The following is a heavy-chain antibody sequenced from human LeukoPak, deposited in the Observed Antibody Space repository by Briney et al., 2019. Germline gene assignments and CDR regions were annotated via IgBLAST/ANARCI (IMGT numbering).Heavy chain of an antibody. CDR1: GFTVSSSY. CDR3: ARDLGAANTYYFDY. V-gene: IGHV3-66*01. J-gene: IGHJ4*02. D-gene: IGHD1-26*01. CDR2: ISSAGTT. Sequence: GGSLRLSCAASGFTVSSSYMSWVPQAPGKGLESVSIISSAGTTYYADSVKGRFTISRDNSKNTVYLQVNSLRDENTAVYYCARDLGAANTYYFDYWGQGAMVTVSS.